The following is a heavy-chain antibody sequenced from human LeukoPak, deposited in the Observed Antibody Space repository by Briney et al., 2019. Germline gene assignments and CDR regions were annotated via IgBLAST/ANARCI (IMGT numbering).Heavy chain of an antibody. J-gene: IGHJ4*02. CDR1: GYSFTSYW. CDR2: IYPGDCDT. Sequence: GESLKISCKGSGYSFTSYWIGWVRPLPGKGLEWMGMIYPGDCDTRYSPSFLGQVTISADKSISTAYLQWSSLKASDTAMYYCARFSYSSGWSPFDYWGQGTLVTVSS. D-gene: IGHD6-19*01. CDR3: ARFSYSSGWSPFDY. V-gene: IGHV5-51*01.